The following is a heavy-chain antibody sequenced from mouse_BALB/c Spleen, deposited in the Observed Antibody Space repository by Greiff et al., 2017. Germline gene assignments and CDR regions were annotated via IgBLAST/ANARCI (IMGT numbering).Heavy chain of an antibody. CDR3: AREAGNTWFAY. CDR1: GYTFTSYV. Sequence: VQLQQSGPELVKPGASVKMSCKASGYTFTSYVMHWVKQKPGQGLEWIGYINPYNDGTKYNEKFKGKATLTSDKSSSTAYMELSSLTSEDSAVYYCAREAGNTWFAYWGQGTLVTVSA. D-gene: IGHD2-1*01. J-gene: IGHJ3*01. CDR2: INPYNDGT. V-gene: IGHV1-14*01.